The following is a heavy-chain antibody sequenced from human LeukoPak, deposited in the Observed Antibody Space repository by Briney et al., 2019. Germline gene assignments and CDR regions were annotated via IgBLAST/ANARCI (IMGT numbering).Heavy chain of an antibody. Sequence: SETLSLTCTVSGGSISSYYWSWIRQPPGRGLEWIGHIYYSGSTNYKPSLKSRVTISVDTSKKQFSLKLSSVTAADTAVYYCARDTRLYNFDYWGQGTLVTVSS. V-gene: IGHV4-59*01. CDR1: GGSISSYY. CDR2: IYYSGST. CDR3: ARDTRLYNFDY. J-gene: IGHJ4*02.